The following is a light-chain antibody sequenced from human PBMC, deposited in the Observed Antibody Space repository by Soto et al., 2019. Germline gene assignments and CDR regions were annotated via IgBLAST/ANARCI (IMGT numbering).Light chain of an antibody. CDR2: SNN. CDR3: AAWDDSLNGVV. V-gene: IGLV1-44*01. J-gene: IGLJ2*01. Sequence: QSVLTQPPSASGTPGQRVTISCSGSSSNIESNTVNWYQQLPGTAPKLLIYSNNRRPSGVPDRFSGSKSGTSASLAISGLQSDDEADYYCAAWDDSLNGVVFGGGTKLTVL. CDR1: SSNIESNT.